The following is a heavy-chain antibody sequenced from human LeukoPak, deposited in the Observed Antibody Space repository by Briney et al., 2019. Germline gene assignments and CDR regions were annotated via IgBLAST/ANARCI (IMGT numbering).Heavy chain of an antibody. CDR3: ASIPGY. Sequence: SETLSLTCTVSGGSISSYYWSWIRQPPGKGLEWIGYIYYSGSTNYNPSLKSRVTISVDTSKNQFSLKLSSVTAADTVVYYCASIPGYWGQGTLVTVSS. V-gene: IGHV4-59*01. J-gene: IGHJ4*02. D-gene: IGHD2-2*02. CDR1: GGSISSYY. CDR2: IYYSGST.